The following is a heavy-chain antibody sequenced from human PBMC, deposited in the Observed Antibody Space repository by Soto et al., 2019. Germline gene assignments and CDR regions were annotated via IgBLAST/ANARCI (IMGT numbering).Heavy chain of an antibody. D-gene: IGHD3-10*01. J-gene: IGHJ4*02. V-gene: IGHV3-21*01. Sequence: EVQLVESGGGLVKPGGSLRLSCAASGFTFSRYAMNWVRQAPGKGLEWVSSISSSSSSIYYADSLKGRFTISRDNAKNSLYLQMNSLRAEDTAVYYCARFGYGSGSYSIDYWGQGTLVTVSS. CDR2: ISSSSSSI. CDR1: GFTFSRYA. CDR3: ARFGYGSGSYSIDY.